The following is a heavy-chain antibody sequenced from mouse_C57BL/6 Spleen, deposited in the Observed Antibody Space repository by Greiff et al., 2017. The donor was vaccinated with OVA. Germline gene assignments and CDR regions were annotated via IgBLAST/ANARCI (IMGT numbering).Heavy chain of an antibody. Sequence: EVKLQESGPGLVKPSQSLSLTCSVTGYSITSGYYWNWIRQFPGNKLEWMGYISYDGSNNYNPSLKNRISITRDTSKNQFFLKLNSVTTEDTATYYCARVLRWDDAMDYWGQGTSVTVSS. J-gene: IGHJ4*01. CDR3: ARVLRWDDAMDY. D-gene: IGHD4-1*01. CDR1: GYSITSGYY. V-gene: IGHV3-6*01. CDR2: ISYDGSN.